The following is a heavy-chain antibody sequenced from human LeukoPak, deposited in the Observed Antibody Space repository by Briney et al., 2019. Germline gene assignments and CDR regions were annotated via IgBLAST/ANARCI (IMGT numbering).Heavy chain of an antibody. CDR1: GFTFSSYS. CDR2: ISSSSSTI. Sequence: GGSLRLSCAASGFTFSSYSMNWVRQAPGKGLEWVSYISSSSSTIYYADSVKGRLTISRDNSKNTLYLQMNSLRAEDTAVYYCAKRATIFGVVNYFDYWGQGTLVTVSS. J-gene: IGHJ4*02. D-gene: IGHD3-3*01. V-gene: IGHV3-48*01. CDR3: AKRATIFGVVNYFDY.